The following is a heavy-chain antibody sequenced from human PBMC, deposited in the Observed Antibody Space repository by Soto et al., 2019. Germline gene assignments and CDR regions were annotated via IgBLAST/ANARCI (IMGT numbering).Heavy chain of an antibody. J-gene: IGHJ4*02. CDR1: GGSISNYF. D-gene: IGHD3-3*01. V-gene: IGHV4-4*07. CDR3: ARGGQDFWSGPFDY. Sequence: SETLSLTCTVSGGSISNYFCNWIRQPAGKGLERIGRIDNSGSTNYNPSLKSRITMSADTSRNQFSLKLNSVTAADTAVYYCARGGQDFWSGPFDYWGQGALVTVSS. CDR2: IDNSGST.